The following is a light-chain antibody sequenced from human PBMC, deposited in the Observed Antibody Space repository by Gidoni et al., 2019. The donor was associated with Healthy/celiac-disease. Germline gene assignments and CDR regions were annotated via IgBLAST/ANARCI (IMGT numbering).Light chain of an antibody. Sequence: QSILTQPPSASGTPGQRVTVSCSGSSSNIGSNAANWYQKLPGAAPILLIYSNNQRPSGCPARFSGSKSGTSASLAISGLQSDDEADYYCSAWDASLNNWVFGGGTKLTVL. CDR2: SNN. V-gene: IGLV1-44*01. J-gene: IGLJ3*02. CDR3: SAWDASLNNWV. CDR1: SSNIGSNA.